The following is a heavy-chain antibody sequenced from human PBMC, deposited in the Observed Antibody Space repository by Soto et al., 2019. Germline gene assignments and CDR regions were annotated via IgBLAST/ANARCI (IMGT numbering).Heavy chain of an antibody. J-gene: IGHJ2*01. CDR3: ATSTVTRDWDFYL. Sequence: EVQLVESGGGLIQPGGSLRLSCAASGFTVSSNYMSWVRQAAGKGLEWVSVLYSGGSTYYADSVKGRFTVSRDNSKNTLYLQMNSLRAEDRSVYLCATSTVTRDWDFYLWGRGPLVTVSS. D-gene: IGHD4-4*01. V-gene: IGHV3-53*01. CDR2: LYSGGST. CDR1: GFTVSSNY.